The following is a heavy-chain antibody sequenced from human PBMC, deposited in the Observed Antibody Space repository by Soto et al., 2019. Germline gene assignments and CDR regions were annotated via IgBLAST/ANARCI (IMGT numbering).Heavy chain of an antibody. CDR1: GLTFSSYA. Sequence: GGSLRLSGAASGLTFSSYAMSWVRQAPGKGLEWMSVISGSGGATYFADSVKGRFVISRDNSKNTLYLQMNSLRAEDTAIYYCAKATLRVVHPLVFDYWGQGSLVTVSS. D-gene: IGHD3-3*01. V-gene: IGHV3-23*01. J-gene: IGHJ4*02. CDR2: ISGSGGAT. CDR3: AKATLRVVHPLVFDY.